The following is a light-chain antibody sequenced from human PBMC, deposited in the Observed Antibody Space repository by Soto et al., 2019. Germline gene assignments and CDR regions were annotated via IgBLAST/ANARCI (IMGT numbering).Light chain of an antibody. CDR3: QSYDSSNLV. Sequence: NFMLTQPHYVSESPGKTVTISCTRSSGSIASNYVQWYQQRPGSAPTTVIYEDNQRPSGVPDRFSGSIDSSSNSASLTISGLKTEDEADYYCQSYDSSNLVFGGGTKLTVL. CDR1: SGSIASNY. J-gene: IGLJ2*01. CDR2: EDN. V-gene: IGLV6-57*04.